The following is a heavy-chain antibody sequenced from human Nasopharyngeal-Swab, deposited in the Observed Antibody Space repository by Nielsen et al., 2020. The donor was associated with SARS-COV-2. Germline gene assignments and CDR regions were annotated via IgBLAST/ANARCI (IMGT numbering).Heavy chain of an antibody. CDR2: ISTTTATI. J-gene: IGHJ3*02. D-gene: IGHD5-12*01. Sequence: GESLKISCAASGFGFSNYEMNWVRQAPGKGLEWISYISTTTATIYYADSVKGRFTISRDNAKNSLYLQMNSLRAEDTAVYYCAREVPYSGHDDAFDIWGQGTMVTVPS. CDR1: GFGFSNYE. CDR3: AREVPYSGHDDAFDI. V-gene: IGHV3-48*03.